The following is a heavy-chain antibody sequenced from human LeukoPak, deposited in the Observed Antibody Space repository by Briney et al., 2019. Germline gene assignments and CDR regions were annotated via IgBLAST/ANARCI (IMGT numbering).Heavy chain of an antibody. Sequence: SETLSLTCTASGGSISNYFWSWIRQPPGKGLEWIGYIYYSGSTNYNPSLKSRVTLSVDTSKNQSSLKLSSVTAADTAVYYCARAISYYYGMDVWGQGTTVTVSS. CDR3: ARAISYYYGMDV. V-gene: IGHV4-59*01. J-gene: IGHJ6*02. D-gene: IGHD3-9*01. CDR1: GGSISNYF. CDR2: IYYSGST.